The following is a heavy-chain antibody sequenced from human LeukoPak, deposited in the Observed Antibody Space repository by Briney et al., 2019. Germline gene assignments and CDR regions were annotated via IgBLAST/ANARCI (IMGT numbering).Heavy chain of an antibody. Sequence: SETLSLTCTVSGGSLSSGNYQWGWIRQPPGKGLEWIALISHSGTTYYNPSLKSRVTISVDTSKNQFSLKLSSVTAADTAVYYCARSRFLEWLVHDAFDIWGQGTMVTVSS. CDR2: ISHSGTT. CDR3: ARSRFLEWLVHDAFDI. CDR1: GGSLSSGNYQ. D-gene: IGHD3-3*01. V-gene: IGHV4-39*07. J-gene: IGHJ3*02.